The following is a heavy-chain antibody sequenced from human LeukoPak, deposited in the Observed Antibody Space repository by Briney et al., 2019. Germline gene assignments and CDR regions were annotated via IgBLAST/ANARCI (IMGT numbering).Heavy chain of an antibody. Sequence: GGSLRLSCVASGFTFRTYGMNWVRQAPGKGLEWVSGISPSGGGTYYADSVKGRFTIFRDDSKNTLSLQMNSLRVEDTAIYYCARDLCWGAFDPWGQGTLVTVSS. CDR1: GFTFRTYG. D-gene: IGHD3-16*01. J-gene: IGHJ5*02. CDR3: ARDLCWGAFDP. V-gene: IGHV3-23*01. CDR2: ISPSGGGT.